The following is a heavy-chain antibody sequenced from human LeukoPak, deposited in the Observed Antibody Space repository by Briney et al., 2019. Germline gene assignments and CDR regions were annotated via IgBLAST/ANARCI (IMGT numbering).Heavy chain of an antibody. CDR1: GFTFSSSA. CDR2: ISGGGGST. D-gene: IGHD3-10*01. Sequence: GGSLRLSCAASGFTFSSSAMSWVRQAPGKGLEWLSTISGGGGSTYYADSVKGRFTISRDNSKNTLYLHMKSLRAEDTAVYYCARDQGFGELFFDYWGQGTLVTVSS. J-gene: IGHJ4*02. CDR3: ARDQGFGELFFDY. V-gene: IGHV3-23*01.